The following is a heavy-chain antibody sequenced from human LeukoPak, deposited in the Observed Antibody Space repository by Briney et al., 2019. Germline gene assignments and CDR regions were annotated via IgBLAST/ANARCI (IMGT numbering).Heavy chain of an antibody. Sequence: HGDCLKISCKGSGYSFTSYWISWVRQMPGKGLEWMGRIDPSDSYTNCSPSFQGHVAISADKSISTAYLQWSSLKASDTAMYYCARQSRAVAGLGSWFDPWGQGTLVTVSS. V-gene: IGHV5-10-1*01. CDR2: IDPSDSYT. J-gene: IGHJ5*02. D-gene: IGHD6-19*01. CDR3: ARQSRAVAGLGSWFDP. CDR1: GYSFTSYW.